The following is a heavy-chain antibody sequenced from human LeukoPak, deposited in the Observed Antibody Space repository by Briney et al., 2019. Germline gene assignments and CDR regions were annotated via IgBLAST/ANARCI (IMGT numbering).Heavy chain of an antibody. Sequence: GGSLRLSCAASGFSFRAYWMSWARQAPGKGLEWVASLNQDADREYYVDSVKGRFTISRDNAKNPLYLQMDSLRVEDTAVYYCARANTASARDHWGQGTLVTVSS. D-gene: IGHD1/OR15-1a*01. J-gene: IGHJ4*02. CDR2: LNQDADRE. CDR3: ARANTASARDH. V-gene: IGHV3-7*01. CDR1: GFSFRAYW.